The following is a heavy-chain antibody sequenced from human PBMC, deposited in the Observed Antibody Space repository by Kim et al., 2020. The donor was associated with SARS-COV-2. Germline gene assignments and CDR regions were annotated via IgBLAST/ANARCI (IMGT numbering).Heavy chain of an antibody. CDR3: GTGGGYLDY. D-gene: IGHD2-15*01. Sequence: GGSLRLSCAASGLTFSTYAMSWVRQAPGKGLDWVSAISATGGSTYHADSVRGRFTISRDNSKNTLYLQMNRLRVEDTAVYYCGTGGGYLDYWGQGTLVTVSS. V-gene: IGHV3-23*01. CDR2: ISATGGST. J-gene: IGHJ4*02. CDR1: GLTFSTYA.